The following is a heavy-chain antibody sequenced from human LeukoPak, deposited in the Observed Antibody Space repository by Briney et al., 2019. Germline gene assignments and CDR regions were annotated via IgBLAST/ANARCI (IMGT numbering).Heavy chain of an antibody. V-gene: IGHV1-69*05. Sequence: SVKVSCKASGGTFSSYAISWVRQAPGQGLEWMGGIIPIFGTANYAQKFQGRVTMTRDTSTSTVYMELSSLRSEDTAVYYCARDQGAVAGIDPWGQGTLVTVSS. CDR3: ARDQGAVAGIDP. CDR2: IIPIFGTA. CDR1: GGTFSSYA. J-gene: IGHJ5*02. D-gene: IGHD6-19*01.